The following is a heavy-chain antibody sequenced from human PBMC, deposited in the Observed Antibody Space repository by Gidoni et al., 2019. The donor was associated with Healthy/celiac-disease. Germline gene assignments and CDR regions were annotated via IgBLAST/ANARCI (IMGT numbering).Heavy chain of an antibody. CDR3: ARVGYYDSSGYYYYYYGMDV. Sequence: QVQLQESGPGLLKPSGTLSLTCAVSGGSISSSNWWSWVRQPPGKGLEWIGEIYHSGSTNYNPSLKSRVTISVDKSKNQFSLKLSSVTAADTAVYYCARVGYYDSSGYYYYYYGMDVWGQGTTVTVSS. CDR1: GGSISSSNW. J-gene: IGHJ6*02. V-gene: IGHV4-4*02. CDR2: IYHSGST. D-gene: IGHD3-22*01.